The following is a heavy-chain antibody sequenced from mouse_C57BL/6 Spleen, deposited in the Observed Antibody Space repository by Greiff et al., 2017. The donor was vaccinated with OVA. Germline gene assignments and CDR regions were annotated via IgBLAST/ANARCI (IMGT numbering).Heavy chain of an antibody. CDR2: IDPSDSYT. V-gene: IGHV1-50*01. CDR3: ARGVTTVVALYYAMDY. J-gene: IGHJ4*01. Sequence: QVQLKQPGAELVKPGASVKLSCKASGYTFTSYWMQWVKQRPGQGLEWIGEIDPSDSYTNYNQKFKGKATLTVDTSSSTAYMQLSSLTSEDSAVYYCARGVTTVVALYYAMDYWGQGTSVTVSS. D-gene: IGHD1-1*01. CDR1: GYTFTSYW.